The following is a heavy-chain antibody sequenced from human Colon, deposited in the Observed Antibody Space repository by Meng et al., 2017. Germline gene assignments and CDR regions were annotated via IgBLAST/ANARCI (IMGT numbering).Heavy chain of an antibody. CDR2: VKPDGSET. D-gene: IGHD3-10*01. V-gene: IGHV3-7*01. J-gene: IGHJ4*02. CDR1: GFTFSAYW. CDR3: AREGRITMIGGVMGFLDY. Sequence: GGSLRLSCAASGFTFSAYWMSWVRQAPGKGLEWVAHVKPDGSETYYADSVKGRFTISRDNTKNSLSLQMNNVRAEDTAVYYCAREGRITMIGGVMGFLDYWGQGSVVTVSS.